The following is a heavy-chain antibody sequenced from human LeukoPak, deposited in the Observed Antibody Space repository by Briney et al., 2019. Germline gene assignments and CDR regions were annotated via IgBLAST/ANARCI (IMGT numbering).Heavy chain of an antibody. V-gene: IGHV1-69*13. CDR2: IIPIFGTA. CDR1: GGTFSSYA. D-gene: IGHD3-3*01. Sequence: GASVKVSCTASGGTFSSYAISWVRQAPGQGLEWMGGIIPIFGTANYAQKFQGRVTITADESTSTAYMELSSLRSEDTAVYYCARGGEPLRFLEWSYNWGQGTLVTVSS. J-gene: IGHJ4*02. CDR3: ARGGEPLRFLEWSYN.